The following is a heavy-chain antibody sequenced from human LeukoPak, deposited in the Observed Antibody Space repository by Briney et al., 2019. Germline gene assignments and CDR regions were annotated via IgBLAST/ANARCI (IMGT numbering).Heavy chain of an antibody. CDR2: IYSGDGT. CDR1: EFTFSDYY. CDR3: ARDSSRGYYYGMDV. V-gene: IGHV3-66*02. D-gene: IGHD2-15*01. J-gene: IGHJ6*02. Sequence: GGSLRLSCAASEFTFSDYYMSWIRQAPGKGLEWISVIYSGDGTYYGDSVKGRFTISRDNSKNTLYLQMNSLRADDTAVYYCARDSSRGYYYGMDVWGQGTTVTVSS.